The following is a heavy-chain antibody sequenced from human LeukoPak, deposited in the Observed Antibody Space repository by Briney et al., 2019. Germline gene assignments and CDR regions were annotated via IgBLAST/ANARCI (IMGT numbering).Heavy chain of an antibody. D-gene: IGHD3-3*01. V-gene: IGHV3-33*01. CDR3: ASSREWRGSFDY. CDR1: GFTFSSYG. Sequence: GGSLRLSCAASGFTFSSYGMHWVRQAPGKGLEWVAVIWYDGSNKYYADSVKGRFTISRDNSKNTLYLQMNSLRAEDTAVYYCASSREWRGSFDYWGQGTLVTVSS. CDR2: IWYDGSNK. J-gene: IGHJ4*02.